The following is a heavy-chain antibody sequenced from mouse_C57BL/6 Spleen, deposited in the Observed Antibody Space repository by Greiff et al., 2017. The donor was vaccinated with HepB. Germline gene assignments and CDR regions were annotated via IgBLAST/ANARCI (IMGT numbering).Heavy chain of an antibody. Sequence: VQLQQPGAELVKPGASVKMSCKASGYTFTSYWITWVKQRPGQGLEWIGDIYPGSGSTNYNEKFKSKATLTVDTSSSTAYMQLSSLTSEDSAVYYCARSEGITTVVAKGYWGQGTTLTVSS. D-gene: IGHD1-1*01. CDR2: IYPGSGST. V-gene: IGHV1-55*01. CDR1: GYTFTSYW. J-gene: IGHJ2*01. CDR3: ARSEGITTVVAKGY.